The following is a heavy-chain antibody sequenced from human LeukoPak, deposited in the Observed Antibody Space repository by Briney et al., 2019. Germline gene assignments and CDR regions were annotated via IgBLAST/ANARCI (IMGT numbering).Heavy chain of an antibody. CDR1: GYSFTSYY. V-gene: IGHV1-46*01. CDR3: ARGPSGYHNT. Sequence: ASVKVSCKASGYSFTSYYIHWVRLAPGQGLEWMGVINPSGGSTRYAQKFQDRVTMTRDMSTSTVYMELSSLRSEDTAVYYCARGPSGYHNTGGQGTLVTVSS. J-gene: IGHJ4*02. D-gene: IGHD5-12*01. CDR2: INPSGGST.